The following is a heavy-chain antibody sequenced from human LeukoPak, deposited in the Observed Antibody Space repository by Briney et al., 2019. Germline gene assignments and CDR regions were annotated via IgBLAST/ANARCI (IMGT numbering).Heavy chain of an antibody. CDR2: ISGSGGGT. CDR1: GFTFSSYA. V-gene: IGHV3-23*01. Sequence: GGSLRLSCAASGFTFSSYAMSWVRQPPGKGLEWVSTISGSGGGTYYADSVKGRFTISRDNSKNTLYLQMNSLRAEDTAVYYCAVDDYGGPLFDYWGQGTLVTVSS. D-gene: IGHD4-23*01. CDR3: AVDDYGGPLFDY. J-gene: IGHJ4*02.